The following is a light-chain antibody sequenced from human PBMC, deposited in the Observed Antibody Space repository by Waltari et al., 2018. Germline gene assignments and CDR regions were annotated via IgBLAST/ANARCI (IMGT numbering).Light chain of an antibody. V-gene: IGKV3D-15*01. CDR1: RSVTNN. J-gene: IGKJ2*01. CDR3: HQYDNWYT. Sequence: EIVMTQSPATLSVSPGERATLSCRASRSVTNNLAWYQQEPGQAPRLLIYGASTRATGIPARFSGSGSGTEFTLTISSLQSEDFAVYYCHQYDNWYTFGQGTKLEIK. CDR2: GAS.